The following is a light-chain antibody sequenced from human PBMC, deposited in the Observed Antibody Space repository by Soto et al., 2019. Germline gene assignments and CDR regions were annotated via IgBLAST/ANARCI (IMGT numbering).Light chain of an antibody. CDR1: SSDVGGHNS. CDR3: SSRTSRNTRV. CDR2: EVS. J-gene: IGLJ3*02. V-gene: IGLV2-14*03. Sequence: QSALTQPASVSGSPGQSITISCTGTSSDVGGHNSVSWYQQYPGKAPKLILYEVSNRPSGVSDRFSGSKSGYTASLTISGLQAEDEADYYCSSRTSRNTRVFGGGTKVTVL.